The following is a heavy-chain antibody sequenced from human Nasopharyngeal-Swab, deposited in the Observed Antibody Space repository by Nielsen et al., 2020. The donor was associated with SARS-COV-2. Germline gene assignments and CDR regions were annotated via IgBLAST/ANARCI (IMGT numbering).Heavy chain of an antibody. Sequence: SVKVSCKASGGTFSSYAISWVRQAPGQGLEWMGGIIPIFGTANYAQKFQGRVTITADESTSTAYMELSSLRSEDTAVYYCAREYYYDSSGYRHYYGMDVWGQGTTVTVSS. CDR2: IIPIFGTA. V-gene: IGHV1-69*13. D-gene: IGHD3-22*01. J-gene: IGHJ6*02. CDR1: GGTFSSYA. CDR3: AREYYYDSSGYRHYYGMDV.